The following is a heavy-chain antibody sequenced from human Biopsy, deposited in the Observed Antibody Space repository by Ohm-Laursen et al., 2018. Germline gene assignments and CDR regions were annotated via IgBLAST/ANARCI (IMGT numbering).Heavy chain of an antibody. V-gene: IGHV3-33*01. D-gene: IGHD4-17*01. CDR1: GFTFSTFG. CDR3: ASDLNGDPSAFDY. CDR2: IWYDGSIK. J-gene: IGHJ4*02. Sequence: SLRLSCAASGFTFSTFGIHWVRQAPGQGLEWVAVIWYDGSIKYYADSVKGRFTISRDDSKNTLYLEMNSLRAEDTAVYYCASDLNGDPSAFDYWGQGTPVTVSS.